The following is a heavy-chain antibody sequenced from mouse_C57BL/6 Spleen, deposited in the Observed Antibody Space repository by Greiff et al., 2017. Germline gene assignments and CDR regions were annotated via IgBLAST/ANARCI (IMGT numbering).Heavy chain of an antibody. CDR3: TRDQYYGSSYKYFDV. CDR1: GFTFSSYA. Sequence: EVKLVESGEGLVKPGGSLKLSCAASGFTFSSYAMSWVRQTPEKRLEWVAYISSGGDYIYYADTVKGRFTISRDNARNTLYLQMSSLKSEDTAMYYCTRDQYYGSSYKYFDVWGTGTTVTVSS. V-gene: IGHV5-9-1*02. CDR2: ISSGGDYI. J-gene: IGHJ1*03. D-gene: IGHD1-1*01.